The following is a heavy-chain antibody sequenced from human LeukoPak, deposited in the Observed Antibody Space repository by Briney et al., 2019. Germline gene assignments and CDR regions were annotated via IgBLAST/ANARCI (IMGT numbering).Heavy chain of an antibody. V-gene: IGHV3-30-3*01. CDR2: ISYDGSNK. CDR3: AKDPVFYGLGPYYFDY. J-gene: IGHJ4*02. CDR1: GFTFSSYA. D-gene: IGHD3-10*01. Sequence: GGSLRLSCAASGFTFSSYAMHWVRQAPGKGLEWVAVISYDGSNKYYADSVKGRFTISRDNSKNTLYLQMNSLRAEDTAVYYCAKDPVFYGLGPYYFDYWGQGTLVTVSS.